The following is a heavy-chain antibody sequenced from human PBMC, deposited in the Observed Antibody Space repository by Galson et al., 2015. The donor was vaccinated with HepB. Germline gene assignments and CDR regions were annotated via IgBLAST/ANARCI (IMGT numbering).Heavy chain of an antibody. V-gene: IGHV2-70*11. CDR3: ARITVGASYFDY. D-gene: IGHD1-26*01. CDR1: GFSLSTSGMC. J-gene: IGHJ4*02. CDR2: IDWDDDK. Sequence: PALVKPTQTLTLTCTFSGFSLSTSGMCVSWIRQPPGKALEWLARIDWDDDKYHSTSLKTRLTISKDTSKNQVVLTMTNMDPVDTATYYCARITVGASYFDYWGQGTLVTVSS.